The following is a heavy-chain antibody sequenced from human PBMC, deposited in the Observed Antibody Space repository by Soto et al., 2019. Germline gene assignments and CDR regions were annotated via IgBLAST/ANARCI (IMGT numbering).Heavy chain of an antibody. CDR1: GFTFSSYG. CDR3: ATVVRGYYCDY. D-gene: IGHD2-15*01. V-gene: IGHV3-30*03. J-gene: IGHJ4*02. CDR2: ISYDGSNK. Sequence: QVQLVESGGGVVQPGRSLRLSCAASGFTFSSYGMHWVRQAPGKGLEWGAVISYDGSNKYYADSVKGRFTISRDNSKNTLDLQMNSLRAEDTDVYYCATVVRGYYCDYWGQGTLVTVS.